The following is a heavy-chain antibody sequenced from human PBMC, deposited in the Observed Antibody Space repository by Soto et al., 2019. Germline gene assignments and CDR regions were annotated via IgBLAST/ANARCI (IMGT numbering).Heavy chain of an antibody. CDR1: GFTFSGSS. V-gene: IGHV3-73*01. J-gene: IGHJ5*02. Sequence: GGSLRLSCAASGFTFSGSSIHWVRQASGKGLEWVGRVGTKANTYATEYSASVKGRFTISRDDSKSTAYLQMNSLKTEDTAMYFCTRVCTGGTCYFDPWGQGTQVTVSS. D-gene: IGHD2-8*02. CDR3: TRVCTGGTCYFDP. CDR2: VGTKANTYAT.